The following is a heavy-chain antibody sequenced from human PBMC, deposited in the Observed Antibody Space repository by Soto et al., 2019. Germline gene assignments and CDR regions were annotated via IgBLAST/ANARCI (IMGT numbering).Heavy chain of an antibody. V-gene: IGHV4-59*01. CDR2: IYYSGST. Sequence: SETLSLTCTVSGGSISSYYWSWIRQPPGKGLGWIGYIYYSGSTNYNPSLKSRVTISVDTSKNQFSLKLSSVTAADTAVYYCARARFMSRSGWYFPNWFDPWGQGTLVTVSS. CDR3: ARARFMSRSGWYFPNWFDP. J-gene: IGHJ5*02. CDR1: GGSISSYY. D-gene: IGHD6-19*01.